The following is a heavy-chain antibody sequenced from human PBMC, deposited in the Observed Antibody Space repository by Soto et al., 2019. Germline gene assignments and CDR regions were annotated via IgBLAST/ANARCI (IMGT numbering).Heavy chain of an antibody. J-gene: IGHJ4*02. Sequence: EVQLLESGGKLVQPGGSLTLSCAASGFTFSTYAMAWVRQAPGKGLEWVSGVSASGLNTDYADPVKGRFYISRDNSKNTVTLHMNSLRAEDTALYYCAKDGPRRRSGYVFGYWCQGTAVTVSS. CDR2: VSASGLNT. D-gene: IGHD5-18*01. V-gene: IGHV3-23*01. CDR3: AKDGPRRRSGYVFGY. CDR1: GFTFSTYA.